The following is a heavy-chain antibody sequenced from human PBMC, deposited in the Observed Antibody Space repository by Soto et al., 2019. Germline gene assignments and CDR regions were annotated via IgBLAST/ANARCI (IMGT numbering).Heavy chain of an antibody. CDR2: IYWDDDK. J-gene: IGHJ4*02. CDR1: GFSFSTTGVS. Sequence: QITLKESGPTLVKPTQPLTLTCTFSGFSFSTTGVSVGWIRQPPGKALEWLPLIYWDDDKRYSPSLKSRLTITKDTSKNQVVLTMTNMDPVDTATSYCAHRQAQGIGLAGTFDSWGQGTLVTVSS. V-gene: IGHV2-5*02. CDR3: AHRQAQGIGLAGTFDS. D-gene: IGHD6-19*01.